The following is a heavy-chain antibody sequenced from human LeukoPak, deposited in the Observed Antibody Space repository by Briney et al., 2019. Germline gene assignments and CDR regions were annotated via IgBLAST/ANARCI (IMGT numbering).Heavy chain of an antibody. Sequence: ASVKVSCKASGYTFTGYYMHWVRQAPGQGLEWMGWINPNSGGTNYAQKLQGRVTMTTDTSTSTAYMELRSLRSDDTAVYYCARDKGASSGWHHGMDVWGQGTTVTVSS. CDR3: ARDKGASSGWHHGMDV. CDR1: GYTFTGYY. J-gene: IGHJ6*02. CDR2: INPNSGGT. D-gene: IGHD6-19*01. V-gene: IGHV1-2*02.